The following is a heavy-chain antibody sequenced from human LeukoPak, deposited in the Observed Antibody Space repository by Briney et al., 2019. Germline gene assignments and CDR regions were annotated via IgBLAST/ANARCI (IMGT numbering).Heavy chain of an antibody. J-gene: IGHJ5*02. CDR2: ISISSDTI. Sequence: GGSLRLSCAASGFTFTTFTMNWVRQAPGKGLEWVSYISISSDTIYYADSVKGRFTISRDNAKNSLYLQMNSLRDDDTAVYYCARGPPMFTPWGQGTLVTVSS. D-gene: IGHD3-10*01. CDR1: GFTFTTFT. CDR3: ARGPPMFTP. V-gene: IGHV3-48*02.